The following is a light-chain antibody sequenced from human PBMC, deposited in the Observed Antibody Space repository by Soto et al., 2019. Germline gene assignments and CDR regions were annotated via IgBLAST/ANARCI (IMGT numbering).Light chain of an antibody. J-gene: IGKJ4*01. CDR3: QQSYSTPPT. CDR1: XXXXXY. V-gene: IGKV1-39*01. Sequence: DIQMTQSPSSLSASVGDRVTITCRASXXXXXYLNWYQQKPGKAPKLLIYAASSLQSGVPSRFSXSGSGXXXXXXXXSLQPEDFATYYCQQSYSTPPTFGGGTKVEIK. CDR2: AAS.